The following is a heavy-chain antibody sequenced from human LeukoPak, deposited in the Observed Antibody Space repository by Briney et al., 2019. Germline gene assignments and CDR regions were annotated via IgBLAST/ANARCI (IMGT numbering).Heavy chain of an antibody. Sequence: PGGSLRVSCSASGFIVSSYAIHWVRQAPGKGLEYVSAINYNGDSTSYTDSVKDRFTISRDNSKNTVYLQMSSLRADDTAVYYCVKDRGGFIRDFDHCGQGTLVTVSS. CDR3: VKDRGGFIRDFDH. CDR2: INYNGDST. J-gene: IGHJ4*02. CDR1: GFIVSSYA. V-gene: IGHV3-64D*06. D-gene: IGHD5-12*01.